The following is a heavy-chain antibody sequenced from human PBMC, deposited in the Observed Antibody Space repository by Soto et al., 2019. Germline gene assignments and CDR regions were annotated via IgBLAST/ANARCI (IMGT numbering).Heavy chain of an antibody. D-gene: IGHD5-12*01. CDR1: GGSISSYY. CDR3: ARGSGYELIDY. CDR2: IYYSGST. V-gene: IGHV4-59*01. J-gene: IGHJ4*02. Sequence: SETLSLTCTVSGGSISSYYWSWIRQPPGKGLEWIGYIYYSGSTNYNPSLKGRVTISVDTSKNQFSLKLSSVTAADTAVYYCARGSGYELIDYWGQGTLVTVSS.